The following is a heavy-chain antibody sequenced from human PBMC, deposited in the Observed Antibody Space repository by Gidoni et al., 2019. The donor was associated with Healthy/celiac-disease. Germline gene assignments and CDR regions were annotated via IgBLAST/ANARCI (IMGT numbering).Heavy chain of an antibody. CDR2: INPNSGGT. CDR1: GYTFTGYY. D-gene: IGHD3-3*01. CDR3: ARDLRFLEWLGGGRAFDI. J-gene: IGHJ3*02. Sequence: QVQLVQSGAEVKKPGASVKVSCKASGYTFTGYYMHLVRQAPGQGLEWMGWINPNSGGTNYAQKFQGRVTMTRDTSISTAYMELSRLRSDDTAVYYCARDLRFLEWLGGGRAFDIWGQGTMVTVSS. V-gene: IGHV1-2*02.